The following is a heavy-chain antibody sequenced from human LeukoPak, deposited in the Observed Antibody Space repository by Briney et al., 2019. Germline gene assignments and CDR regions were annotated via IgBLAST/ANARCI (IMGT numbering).Heavy chain of an antibody. CDR3: ARGLERLWVYFDY. V-gene: IGHV4-34*01. Sequence: SETLSLTCAVYGGSFSGYYWSWIRQPPGKGLEWIGEINHSGSTNYNPSLKSRVTISVDTSKNQFSLKLNSVTPEDTAVYYCARGLERLWVYFDYWGQGTLVTVSS. D-gene: IGHD1-1*01. J-gene: IGHJ4*02. CDR1: GGSFSGYY. CDR2: INHSGST.